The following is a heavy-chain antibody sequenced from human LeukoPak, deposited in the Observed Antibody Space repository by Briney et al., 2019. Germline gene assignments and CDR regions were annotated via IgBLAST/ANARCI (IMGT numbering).Heavy chain of an antibody. CDR1: GFTFSSYA. CDR2: ISYDGSNK. V-gene: IGHV3-30-3*01. Sequence: GGSLRLSCAASGFTFSSYAMHWVRQAPGKGLEWVAVISYDGSNKYYADSVKGRFTISRDNSKNTLYLQMNSLRAEDTAVYYCAKDRSRILDYYDSSGYYPFDYWGQGTLVTVSS. J-gene: IGHJ4*02. D-gene: IGHD3-22*01. CDR3: AKDRSRILDYYDSSGYYPFDY.